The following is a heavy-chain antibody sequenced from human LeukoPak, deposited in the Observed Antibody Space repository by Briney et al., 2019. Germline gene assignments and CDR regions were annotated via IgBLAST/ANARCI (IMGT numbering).Heavy chain of an antibody. D-gene: IGHD4-17*01. CDR3: ARVGGSGYGDYFDY. V-gene: IGHV1-69*13. J-gene: IGHJ4*02. CDR1: GGTFSSYA. Sequence: SVKVSCKASGGTFSSYAISWVRQAPGQGLEWMGGIIPIFGTANYAQKFQGRVTITADESTSTAYMELSSLRSEDTAVYYCARVGGSGYGDYFDYWGQGTLVTVSS. CDR2: IIPIFGTA.